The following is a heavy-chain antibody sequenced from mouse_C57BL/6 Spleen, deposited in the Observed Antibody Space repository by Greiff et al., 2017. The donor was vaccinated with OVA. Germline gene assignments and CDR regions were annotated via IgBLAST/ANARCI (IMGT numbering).Heavy chain of an antibody. CDR1: GFTFSDYG. J-gene: IGHJ4*01. Sequence: EVKLMESGGGLVQPGGSLKLSCAASGFTFSDYGMAWVRQAPRKGPEWVAFISNLAYSIYYADTVTGRFTISRETAKNTLYLEMSSLRSEDTAMYYCARQGGSATVVYAMDYWGQGTSVTVSS. CDR3: ARQGGSATVVYAMDY. V-gene: IGHV5-15*01. D-gene: IGHD1-1*01. CDR2: ISNLAYSI.